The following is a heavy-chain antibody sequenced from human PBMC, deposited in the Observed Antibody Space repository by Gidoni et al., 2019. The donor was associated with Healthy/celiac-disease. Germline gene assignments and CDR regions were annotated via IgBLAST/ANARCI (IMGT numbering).Heavy chain of an antibody. CDR1: GFTFSSYG. J-gene: IGHJ4*02. CDR3: ARDGNSRTLDY. V-gene: IGHV3-33*01. D-gene: IGHD4-4*01. CDR2: IWYDGSNK. Sequence: QVQLVESGGGVVQPGRSLRLSCAASGFTFSSYGMHWVRQAPGKGLEWVAVIWYDGSNKYYADSVKGRFTISRDNSKNTLYLQMNSLRAEDTAVYYCARDGNSRTLDYWGQGTLVTVSS.